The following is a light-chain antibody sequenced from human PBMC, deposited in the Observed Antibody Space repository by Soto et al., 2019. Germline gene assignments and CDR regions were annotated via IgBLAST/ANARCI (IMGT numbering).Light chain of an antibody. CDR2: GAS. V-gene: IGKV3-20*01. Sequence: EIVLTQSPGTLSLSPGERATLSCRASQSVSSSYLAWYQQKPGQAPRLLIYGASSRATGISDRFSGSGSGTAFTLTISRLEPEDFAVYYCQQYGSSPKTFGQGTKVEI. CDR3: QQYGSSPKT. CDR1: QSVSSSY. J-gene: IGKJ1*01.